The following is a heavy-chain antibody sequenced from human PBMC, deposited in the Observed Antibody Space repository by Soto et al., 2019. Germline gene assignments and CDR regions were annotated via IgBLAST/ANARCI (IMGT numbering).Heavy chain of an antibody. CDR3: ARVERGTATTVVDAFDI. J-gene: IGHJ3*02. Sequence: QVQLQQWGAGLLKPSETLSLTCAVYGGSGNSGNYYWSWIRQPPGKGLEWIGEMSHRGGTHFNPSLESPVTLSVDTSKNQFSLKMSSVTAADTALYYCARVERGTATTVVDAFDIWGPGTLVTFSS. CDR2: MSHRGGT. V-gene: IGHV4-34*01. D-gene: IGHD1-1*01. CDR1: GGSGNSGNYY.